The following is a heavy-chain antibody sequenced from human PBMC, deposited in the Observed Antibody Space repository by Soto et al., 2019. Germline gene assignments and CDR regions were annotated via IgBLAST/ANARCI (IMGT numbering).Heavy chain of an antibody. Sequence: GGSLRLSCAASRFTFSNYGMHWVRQTPGKGLEWVAVISYDGSNKYYADSVKGRFTISRDNSKNTLYLQTNSLRAEDTAVYYCVKGGYHYFDYWGQGTLVTVSS. CDR1: RFTFSNYG. CDR3: VKGGYHYFDY. J-gene: IGHJ4*02. V-gene: IGHV3-30*18. D-gene: IGHD5-12*01. CDR2: ISYDGSNK.